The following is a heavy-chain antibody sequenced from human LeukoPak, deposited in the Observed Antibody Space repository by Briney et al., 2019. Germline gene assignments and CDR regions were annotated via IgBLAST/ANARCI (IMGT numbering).Heavy chain of an antibody. CDR1: GGSFSGYY. J-gene: IGHJ4*02. D-gene: IGHD3-10*01. CDR3: ARSPAMVRGVFDY. V-gene: IGHV4-34*01. Sequence: SETPSLTCAVYGGSFSGYYWSWIHQPPGKGLEWIGEINHSGSTNYNPSLKSRVTISVDTSKNQFSLKLSSVTAADTAVYYCARSPAMVRGVFDYWGQGTLVTVSS. CDR2: INHSGST.